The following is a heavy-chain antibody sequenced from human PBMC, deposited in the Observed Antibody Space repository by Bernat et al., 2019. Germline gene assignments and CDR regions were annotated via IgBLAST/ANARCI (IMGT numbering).Heavy chain of an antibody. J-gene: IGHJ6*03. Sequence: QVQLVESGGGLVKPGGSLRLSCAVSGFTFSDSYMSWIRQAPGKGLEWVASIWYDGSDRYYADSVKGRFTISRDNSKNTLYLQMSSLSPEDTAVYYCARVGAGDYVAGYMDVWGKGTTVTVSS. D-gene: IGHD4-17*01. CDR1: GFTFSDSY. CDR3: ARVGAGDYVAGYMDV. CDR2: IWYDGSDR. V-gene: IGHV3-33*08.